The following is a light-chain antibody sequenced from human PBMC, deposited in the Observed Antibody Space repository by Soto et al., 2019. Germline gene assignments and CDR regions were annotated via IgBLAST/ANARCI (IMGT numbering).Light chain of an antibody. CDR1: QSVDGTY. J-gene: IGKJ1*01. CDR2: GTS. CDR3: QHYDSSRT. Sequence: DIVLTQSPGTLSLSPGESATLSCRASQSVDGTYITWYQQKSGQAPRLLIYGTSGRATGIPDRLSGSGSGTDFTLTISRLEPEDFAVYFCQHYDSSRTFGQGTKLEIK. V-gene: IGKV3-20*01.